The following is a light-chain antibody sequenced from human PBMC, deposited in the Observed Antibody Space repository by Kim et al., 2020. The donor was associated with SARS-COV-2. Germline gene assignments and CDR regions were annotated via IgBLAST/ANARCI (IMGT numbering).Light chain of an antibody. J-gene: IGKJ2*01. Sequence: SPGESATLSCRASQSVSSNLAWYQQKPGQAPRLLIYGASTRVTGIPARFSGSGSGTEFTLTISSLQSEDFAVYYCQQYNNWPPYTVGQGTKLEI. V-gene: IGKV3-15*01. CDR1: QSVSSN. CDR2: GAS. CDR3: QQYNNWPPYT.